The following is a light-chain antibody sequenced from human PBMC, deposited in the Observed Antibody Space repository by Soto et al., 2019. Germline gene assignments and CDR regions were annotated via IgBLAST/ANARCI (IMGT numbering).Light chain of an antibody. Sequence: AIQLTQSPSSLSASVGDRVTITCRASQGISSALVWYQQKPGKAPKLLIYDASSLESGVPSRFSGSGSGTDFTLTISSLQPEDFATYYCQQFNSSPLTFGGGTKVEIK. CDR2: DAS. CDR3: QQFNSSPLT. V-gene: IGKV1-13*02. CDR1: QGISSA. J-gene: IGKJ4*01.